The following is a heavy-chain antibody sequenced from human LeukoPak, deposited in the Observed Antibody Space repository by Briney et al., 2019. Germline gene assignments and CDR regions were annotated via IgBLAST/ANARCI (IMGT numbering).Heavy chain of an antibody. CDR2: IYYTGST. J-gene: IGHJ4*02. V-gene: IGHV4-59*08. CDR3: ARKSARGGDFDY. D-gene: IGHD6-6*01. Sequence: SETLSLTCTVSGGSISDYYWNWIRQPPGKGLEWIGNIYYTGSTNYNPSLRSRVTISVDTSKNQFSLKLTSGTATDTAIYYCARKSARGGDFDYWSQGTLVTVSS. CDR1: GGSISDYY.